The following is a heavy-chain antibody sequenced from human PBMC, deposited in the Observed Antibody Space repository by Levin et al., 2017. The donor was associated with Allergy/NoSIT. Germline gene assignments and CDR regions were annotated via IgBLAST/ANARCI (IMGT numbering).Heavy chain of an antibody. J-gene: IGHJ3*02. CDR2: IIPILGMA. CDR1: GGTFSNYG. Sequence: KRGESLKISCKASGGTFSNYGITWVRQAPGQGLEWMGRIIPILGMASYAQKFQGRVTIIADKSTNTAYLELSSLRSEDTAVYYCARNLQLTGTHQEIDAFDIWGQGTMVTVSS. CDR3: ARNLQLTGTHQEIDAFDI. D-gene: IGHD1-1*01. V-gene: IGHV1-69*04.